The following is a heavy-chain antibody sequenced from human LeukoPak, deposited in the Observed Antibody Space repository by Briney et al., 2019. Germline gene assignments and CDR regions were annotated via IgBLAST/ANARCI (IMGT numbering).Heavy chain of an antibody. CDR2: IYPSGST. CDR3: ARNREYYFDY. Sequence: NPSGTLSLTCTVSGASISSSNLWSWVRQPPGKGLEWIGEIYPSGSTNDNPSLKSRVTISIDKSKNHFSLNLSSVTAADTAVYYCARNREYYFDYWGQGALVTVSS. J-gene: IGHJ4*02. V-gene: IGHV4-4*02. D-gene: IGHD3-10*01. CDR1: GASISSSNL.